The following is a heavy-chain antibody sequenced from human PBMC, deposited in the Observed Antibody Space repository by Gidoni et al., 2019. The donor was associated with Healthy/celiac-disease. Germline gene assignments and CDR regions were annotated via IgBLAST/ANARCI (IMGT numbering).Heavy chain of an antibody. CDR3: ARDFGGSYDERSGREGRYFDY. D-gene: IGHD1-26*01. V-gene: IGHV3-21*01. Sequence: EVHLVESGGGLVKPGGSLRLYGAASGFTFSSHSMRWVRQAPGKGLEWVSSISSSSSYIYYADSVKGRFTISRDNAKNSLYLQRNSLRAEDTAVYYCARDFGGSYDERSGREGRYFDYWGQGTLVTVSS. J-gene: IGHJ4*02. CDR1: GFTFSSHS. CDR2: ISSSSSYI.